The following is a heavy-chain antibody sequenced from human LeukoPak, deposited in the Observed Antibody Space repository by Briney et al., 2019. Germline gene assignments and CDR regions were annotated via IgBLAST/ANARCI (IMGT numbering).Heavy chain of an antibody. Sequence: GGSLRLSCAASGFTFSNYWMTWVRQAPGKGLEWVANINRDESDKHYVDSVEGRFTISRDNAKNSLYLQMNSLRAEDTAVYYCVRDDGHSYQYASRTYYYDAFDIWGQGTVVTVSS. V-gene: IGHV3-7*01. CDR3: VRDDGHSYQYASRTYYYDAFDI. J-gene: IGHJ3*02. CDR1: GFTFSNYW. D-gene: IGHD3-10*01. CDR2: INRDESDK.